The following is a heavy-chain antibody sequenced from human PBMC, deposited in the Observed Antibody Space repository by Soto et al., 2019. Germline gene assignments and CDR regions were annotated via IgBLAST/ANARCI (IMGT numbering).Heavy chain of an antibody. V-gene: IGHV4-59*08. CDR1: GGSISSNY. CDR2: IDYSGST. J-gene: IGHJ4*02. D-gene: IGHD3-9*01. Sequence: SETLSLTCTVSGGSISSNYWSWIQQPPGKGLEYIGYIDYSGSTHYKASLKSRVTISVDTSKNQFSLKLSSVTAADTAIYYCARHRTGLDSWGQGTLVTVSS. CDR3: ARHRTGLDS.